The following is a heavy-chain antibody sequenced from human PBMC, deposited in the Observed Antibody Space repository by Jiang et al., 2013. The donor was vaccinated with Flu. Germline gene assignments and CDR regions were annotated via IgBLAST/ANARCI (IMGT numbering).Heavy chain of an antibody. CDR2: IYYSGST. V-gene: IGHV4-39*07. CDR3: ARESGYSYGYVGWFDP. CDR1: GGSISSSSYY. Sequence: GSGLVKPSETLSRTCTVSGGSISSSSYYWGWIRQPPGKGLEWIGSIYYSGSTYYNPSLKSRVTISVDTSKNQFSLKLSSVTAADTAVYYCARESGYSYGYVGWFDPWGQGTLVTVSS. D-gene: IGHD5-18*01. J-gene: IGHJ5*02.